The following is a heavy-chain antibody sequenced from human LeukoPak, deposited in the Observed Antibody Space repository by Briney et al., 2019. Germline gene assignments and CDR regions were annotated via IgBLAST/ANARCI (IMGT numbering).Heavy chain of an antibody. D-gene: IGHD1-1*01. Sequence: SETLSLTCTVSGGSISSYYWGWIRQPPGKGLEWIGYMYYSGSTYYNPSLKSRVTISVDTSKKQFSLELSSVTAADTAVYYCARVEAATTNPRFDYWGQRTLVTVSS. CDR1: GGSISSYY. V-gene: IGHV4-59*12. CDR3: ARVEAATTNPRFDY. J-gene: IGHJ4*02. CDR2: MYYSGST.